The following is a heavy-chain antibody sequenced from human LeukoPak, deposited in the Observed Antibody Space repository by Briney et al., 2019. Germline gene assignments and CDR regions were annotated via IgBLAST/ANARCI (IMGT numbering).Heavy chain of an antibody. D-gene: IGHD7-27*01. CDR3: ARVNWVIDY. Sequence: SKTLSLTCTVSGGSISSYYWSWIRRPPGKGLEWIGDIYYSGPTNYNASLKSRVTMSLDTSKNQFFLDLTSVTAADTAVFYCARVNWVIDYWGQGILVTVSS. CDR1: GGSISSYY. V-gene: IGHV4-59*08. CDR2: IYYSGPT. J-gene: IGHJ4*02.